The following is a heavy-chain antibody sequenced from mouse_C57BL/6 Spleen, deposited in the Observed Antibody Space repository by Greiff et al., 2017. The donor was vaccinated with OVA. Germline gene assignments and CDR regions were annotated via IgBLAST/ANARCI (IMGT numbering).Heavy chain of an antibody. D-gene: IGHD1-1*01. CDR1: RFTFSNYW. CDR2: IRLKSDNYAT. V-gene: IGHV6-3*01. CDR3: TGPYYYGSSPFDY. Sequence: EVKVEESGGGLVQPGGSMKLSCVASRFTFSNYWMNWVRQSPEKGLEWGAQIRLKSDNYATHYAESVKGRFTISRDESKSSVYLQMNNLRAEDTGIYYCTGPYYYGSSPFDYWGQGTTLTVSS. J-gene: IGHJ2*01.